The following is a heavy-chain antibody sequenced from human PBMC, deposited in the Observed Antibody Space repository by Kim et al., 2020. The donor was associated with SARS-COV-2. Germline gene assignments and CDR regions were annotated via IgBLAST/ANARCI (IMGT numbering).Heavy chain of an antibody. D-gene: IGHD3-16*01. CDR1: GGSLSGSLSGYF. CDR3: AKVSGDSTGGGAFDI. J-gene: IGHJ3*02. Sequence: SQTLSLTCAVSGGSLSGSLSGYFWSWIRQPPGKGLEWIEACSVNGSTNHNPSLRSRVTISVDEAANQFSLNLRSMTAADTSIYYCAKVSGDSTGGGAFDIWGQGIMVTVSS. CDR2: CSVNGST. V-gene: IGHV4-34*01.